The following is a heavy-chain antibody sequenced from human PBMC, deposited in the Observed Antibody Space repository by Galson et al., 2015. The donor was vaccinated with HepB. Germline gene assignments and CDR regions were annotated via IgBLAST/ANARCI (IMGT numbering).Heavy chain of an antibody. J-gene: IGHJ4*02. CDR2: ISRSSNNR. D-gene: IGHD3-3*01. Sequence: SLRLSCAASGFTFSDYSMNWVRQAPGKGLEWVSSISRSSNNRYYADSVKGRFTISKDNAKNSLFLQMDNLRVEDTAVYYCARDPDFWSPPLVYFDYWGQGILVTVSS. V-gene: IGHV3-21*01. CDR1: GFTFSDYS. CDR3: ARDPDFWSPPLVYFDY.